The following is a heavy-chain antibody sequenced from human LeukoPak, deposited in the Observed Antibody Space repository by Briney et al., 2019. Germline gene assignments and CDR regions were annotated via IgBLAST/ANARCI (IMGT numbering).Heavy chain of an antibody. D-gene: IGHD6-6*01. V-gene: IGHV4-38-2*02. CDR2: IYHSGST. J-gene: IGHJ3*02. Sequence: SETLSLTCTVSGYSTSSGYYWGWIRQPPGKGLEWIGSIYHSGSTYYNPSLKSRVTISVDTSKNQFSLKLSSVTAADTAVYYWARGGGQLVLDAFDIWGQGTMVTVSS. CDR3: ARGGGQLVLDAFDI. CDR1: GYSTSSGYY.